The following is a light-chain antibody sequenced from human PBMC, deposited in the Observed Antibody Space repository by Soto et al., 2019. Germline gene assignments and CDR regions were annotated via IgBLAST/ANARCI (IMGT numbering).Light chain of an antibody. CDR2: ATS. J-gene: IGKJ1*01. V-gene: IGKV3-15*01. Sequence: EFVMTQSPATLSVSPGERATLSCRASEHVGNNLAWYQQKPGQAPRLLIYATSSRATDVPARFSGSGSGTAFTLTISSLQSEDFAVYYCQQYNNWPQTFGQGTKVEIK. CDR1: EHVGNN. CDR3: QQYNNWPQT.